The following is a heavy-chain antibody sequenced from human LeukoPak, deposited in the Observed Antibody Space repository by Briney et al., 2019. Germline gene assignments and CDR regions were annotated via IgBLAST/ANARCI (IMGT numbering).Heavy chain of an antibody. CDR2: ISSSSSYI. Sequence: PGGSLRLSCAASGFTFSSYSMNWVRQAPGKGLEWVSSISSSSSYIYYADSMKGRFTISRDNAKNSLYLQMNSLRAEDTAVYYCARVEGNIVTTTEGYFGYWGQGTLVTVSS. D-gene: IGHD5-12*01. V-gene: IGHV3-21*01. CDR3: ARVEGNIVTTTEGYFGY. J-gene: IGHJ4*02. CDR1: GFTFSSYS.